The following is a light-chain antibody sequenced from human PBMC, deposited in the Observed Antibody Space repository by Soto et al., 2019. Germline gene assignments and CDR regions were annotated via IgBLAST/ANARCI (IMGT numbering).Light chain of an antibody. CDR1: QSVSSSY. J-gene: IGKJ2*01. CDR3: QQYGNSRYT. Sequence: EIVLTQSPGTLSLSPGERATLSCRASQSVSSSYLAWYQQKPGQALRLLIYGASSRATGIPDRFSGSGSGTEFTLTISRLEPEDFAVYYCQQYGNSRYTFGQGTKLEIK. V-gene: IGKV3-20*01. CDR2: GAS.